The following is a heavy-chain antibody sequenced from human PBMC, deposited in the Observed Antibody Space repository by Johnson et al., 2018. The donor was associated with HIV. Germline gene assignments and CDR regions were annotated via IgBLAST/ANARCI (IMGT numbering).Heavy chain of an antibody. CDR1: FSNAW. J-gene: IGHJ3*02. D-gene: IGHD3-22*01. V-gene: IGHV3-15*01. CDR2: INSKTDGGTT. Sequence: FSNAWMNWVRQAPGKGLEWVVRINSKTDGGTTDYAAPVKGRFTISRDDSKNTLYLQMNSLKTEDTAVYYCTTKDYYDSSGPLDIWGQGTMVTVSS. CDR3: TTKDYYDSSGPLDI.